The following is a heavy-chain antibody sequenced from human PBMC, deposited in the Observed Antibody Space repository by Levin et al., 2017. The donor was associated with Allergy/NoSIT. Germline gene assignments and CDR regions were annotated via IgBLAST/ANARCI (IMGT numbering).Heavy chain of an antibody. CDR2: IKQDGSER. Sequence: GGSLRLSCAASGFTFSSYWMSWVRQAPGKGLEWVANIKQDGSERYYVDSVKGRFTISRDNAKHSLYLQMNSLRAEDTAVYYYAREISPVDYFDYWGQGTLVTVSS. V-gene: IGHV3-7*03. CDR1: GFTFSSYW. J-gene: IGHJ4*02. CDR3: AREISPVDYFDY.